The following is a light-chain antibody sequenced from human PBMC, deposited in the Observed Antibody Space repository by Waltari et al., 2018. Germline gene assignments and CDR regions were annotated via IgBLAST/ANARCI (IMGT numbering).Light chain of an antibody. V-gene: IGKV1-NL1*01. Sequence: DIQMTQSPSSLSASVGDRVTITCRASQGIGYFLGWYQQQPGKAPKILLSSAFRLASGVPSRFSGGGSGADYTLTISSLQPEDFATYYCQQYYSTPCTFGQGTMLEIK. CDR3: QQYYSTPCT. CDR2: SAF. CDR1: QGIGYF. J-gene: IGKJ2*02.